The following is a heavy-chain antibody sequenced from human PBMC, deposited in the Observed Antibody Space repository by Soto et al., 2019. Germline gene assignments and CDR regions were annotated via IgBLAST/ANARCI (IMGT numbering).Heavy chain of an antibody. J-gene: IGHJ4*02. CDR2: IYYSGST. Sequence: SETLSLTCTVSGGSISSSSYYWGWIRQPPGKGLEWIGSIYYSGSTYYNPSLKSRVTISVDTSKNQFSLKLSSVTAADTAVYYCARHGNDILTGYLFDYWGQGTLVTVSS. CDR3: ARHGNDILTGYLFDY. V-gene: IGHV4-39*01. CDR1: GGSISSSSYY. D-gene: IGHD3-9*01.